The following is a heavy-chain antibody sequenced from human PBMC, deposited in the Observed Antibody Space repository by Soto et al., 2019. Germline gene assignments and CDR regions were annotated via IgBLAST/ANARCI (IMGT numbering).Heavy chain of an antibody. Sequence: PSETLSLTCTVSGGSISSYYWNWIRQPAGKGLEWIGRIYTSGSINYNPSLKSRVTMSVDTSKNQFSLILTSVTAADTAVYFCTSSPFGVVNDYWGQGTLVTVSS. CDR2: IYTSGSI. J-gene: IGHJ4*02. CDR1: GGSISSYY. D-gene: IGHD3-3*01. CDR3: TSSPFGVVNDY. V-gene: IGHV4-4*07.